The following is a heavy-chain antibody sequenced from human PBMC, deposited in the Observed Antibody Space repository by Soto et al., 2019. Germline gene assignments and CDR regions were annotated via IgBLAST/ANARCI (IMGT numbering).Heavy chain of an antibody. J-gene: IGHJ3*02. CDR2: IYYSGST. CDR1: GGSISSYY. Sequence: PSETLSLTCTVSGGSISSYYWSWIRQPPGKGLEWIGYIYYSGSTNYNPSLKSRVTISVDTSKNQFSLKLSSVTAADTAVYYCARVLRLWLGESPLDAFDIWGQGTMVTVSS. D-gene: IGHD3-10*01. V-gene: IGHV4-59*01. CDR3: ARVLRLWLGESPLDAFDI.